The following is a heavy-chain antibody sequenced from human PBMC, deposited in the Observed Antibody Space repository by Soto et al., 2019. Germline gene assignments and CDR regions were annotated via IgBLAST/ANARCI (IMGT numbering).Heavy chain of an antibody. CDR2: SDFSGRLT. D-gene: IGHD6-19*01. CDR1: GFTSS. J-gene: IGHJ4*02. Sequence: EVQILESGGALIQPGGSLRLYCAASGFTSSMTWVRQAPGKGLEWVSASDFSGRLTYYADSVKGRFTIFRDTSVNTLFLQMNSLRTEDTAVYYCANILVGQWLVPGGYWGPGTLVTVSS. CDR3: ANILVGQWLVPGGY. V-gene: IGHV3-23*01.